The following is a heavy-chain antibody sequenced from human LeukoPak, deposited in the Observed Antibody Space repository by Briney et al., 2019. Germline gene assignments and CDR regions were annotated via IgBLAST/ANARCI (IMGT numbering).Heavy chain of an antibody. CDR1: GFTVISDY. CDR2: IYSGGST. J-gene: IGHJ4*02. Sequence: PWWSLRLSCAASGFTVISDYMSWVRQAPGKGLEWVSVIYSGGSTYYADSVKGRFTISRDNSKNTLYLQMNSLRAEDTAVYYCARVSGSYLYYFDYWGQGTLVTVSS. D-gene: IGHD1-26*01. CDR3: ARVSGSYLYYFDY. V-gene: IGHV3-53*01.